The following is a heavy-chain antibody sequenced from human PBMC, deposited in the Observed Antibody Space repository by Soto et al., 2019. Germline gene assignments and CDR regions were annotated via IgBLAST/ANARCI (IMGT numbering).Heavy chain of an antibody. CDR3: ARGQRFSDWSDH. J-gene: IGHJ5*02. D-gene: IGHD3-3*01. CDR2: IYSSGNT. V-gene: IGHV4-4*07. Sequence: SETLSLTCSVSGDTISGYYWTWIRQPAGKGLEWIGRIYSSGNTKYNPSVQSRVTMSLDTYNNQFSLKLTSVTAADTAVYYCARGQRFSDWSDHWGQGALVTGSS. CDR1: GDTISGYY.